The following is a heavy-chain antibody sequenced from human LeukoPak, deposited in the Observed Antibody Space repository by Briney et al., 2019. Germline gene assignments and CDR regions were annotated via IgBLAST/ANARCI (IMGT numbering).Heavy chain of an antibody. Sequence: PGGSLRLSCAASGFTFSSYWMSWVRQAPGKGLEWVANIKQDGSEKYYVDSVKGRFTISRDNAKNSLYLQMNSLRAEDTAVYYCARIIGPATGGMDVWGKGITVTVSS. CDR3: ARIIGPATGGMDV. J-gene: IGHJ6*03. CDR1: GFTFSSYW. D-gene: IGHD2-8*02. CDR2: IKQDGSEK. V-gene: IGHV3-7*01.